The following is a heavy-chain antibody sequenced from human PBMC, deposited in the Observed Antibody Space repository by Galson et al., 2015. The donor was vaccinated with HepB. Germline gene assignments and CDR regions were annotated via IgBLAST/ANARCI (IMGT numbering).Heavy chain of an antibody. CDR1: GFTFNVYA. CDR3: ARRWDTLVVKH. Sequence: LRLSCATSGFTFNVYAMSWVRQAPGQGLEWVSSIGDSNARTYYADSVKGRFTISRDNSKNTLYRQMDSLRAEDTAIYYCARRWDTLVVKHWGQGTRVTVSS. D-gene: IGHD2-2*01. J-gene: IGHJ1*01. V-gene: IGHV3-23*01. CDR2: IGDSNART.